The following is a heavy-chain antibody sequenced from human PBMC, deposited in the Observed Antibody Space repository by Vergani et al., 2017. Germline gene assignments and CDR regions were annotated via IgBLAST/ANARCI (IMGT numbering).Heavy chain of an antibody. D-gene: IGHD6-19*01. CDR2: ISGQNFRT. CDR3: AKVGRSEVAGTFGAFDI. CDR1: GFTFTAHG. Sequence: EVQLLESGGGSAQPGESLRLSCVASGFTFTAHGLNWVRQAPGKGLEWVSGISGQNFRTHYADSVKGRFTISRGDSKNTVYLHMNSLRPEDTAVYYCAKVGRSEVAGTFGAFDIWGQGTMVTVSS. J-gene: IGHJ3*02. V-gene: IGHV3-23*01.